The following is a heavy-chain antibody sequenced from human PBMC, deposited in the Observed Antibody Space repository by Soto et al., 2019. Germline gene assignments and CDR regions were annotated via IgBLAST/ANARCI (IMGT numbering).Heavy chain of an antibody. J-gene: IGHJ1*01. CDR1: GFIFRNHV. V-gene: IGHV3-23*05. D-gene: IGHD3-16*01. CDR3: ARIPSRGMIWGVGS. CDR2: IDNSGDGS. Sequence: PGGSLRLSCAASGFIFRNHVLNWVRQAPGKGLEWVSAIDNSGDGSFYADSVKGRCIISRDYSKDTVFLHMDDLRTEDTSFYYCARIPSRGMIWGVGSWGQGTLVTVSS.